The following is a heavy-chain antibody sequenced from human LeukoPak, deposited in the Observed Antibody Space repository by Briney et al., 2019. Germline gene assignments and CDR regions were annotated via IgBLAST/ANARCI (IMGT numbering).Heavy chain of an antibody. D-gene: IGHD6-13*01. CDR1: GYTFTSYE. V-gene: IGHV1-8*01. CDR3: AREGAAGGIAFDI. CDR2: MNPNSGNT. J-gene: IGHJ3*02. Sequence: ASVKVSSKAPGYTFTSYEINWGRQATGQGLERMGWMNPNSGNTGYAQKFQGRVTMTRNTSISTAYMELSSLRSEDTAVYCCAREGAAGGIAFDIWGQGTMVTVSS.